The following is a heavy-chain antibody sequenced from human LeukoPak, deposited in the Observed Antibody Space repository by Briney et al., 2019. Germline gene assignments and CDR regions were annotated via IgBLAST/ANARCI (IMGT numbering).Heavy chain of an antibody. CDR2: IYSGGST. D-gene: IGHD2/OR15-2a*01. CDR3: ARDEPSPDSTDLDY. Sequence: PGGSLRLSCAASGFTVSSNYMTWVRQAPGKGLEWVSVIYSGGSTSYTDSVKGRFTISRDNSKNTLYLQMNRLRAEDTAVYYCARDEPSPDSTDLDYWGQGTLVTVSS. J-gene: IGHJ4*02. CDR1: GFTVSSNY. V-gene: IGHV3-66*01.